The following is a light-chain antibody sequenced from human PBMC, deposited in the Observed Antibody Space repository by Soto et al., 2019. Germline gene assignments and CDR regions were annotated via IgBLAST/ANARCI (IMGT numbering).Light chain of an antibody. J-gene: IGKJ4*01. Sequence: EIVMTHSPATLSVSPCERAALSCRAGQSVSSYLAWYQQKPGQAPRLLIYDASNRATGIPARFSGSGSGTDFTLTISSLEPEDFAVYYCQQRSNWPPGITFGGGTKVDIK. CDR2: DAS. CDR3: QQRSNWPPGIT. CDR1: QSVSSY. V-gene: IGKV3-11*01.